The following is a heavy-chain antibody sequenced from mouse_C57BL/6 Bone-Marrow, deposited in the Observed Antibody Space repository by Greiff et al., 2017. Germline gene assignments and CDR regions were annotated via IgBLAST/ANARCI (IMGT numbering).Heavy chain of an antibody. Sequence: VQLQQSGPELVKPGASVKISCKASGYAFSSSWMNWVKQRPGKGLEWIGRIYPGDGDTNYNGKFKGKATLTADKSSSTAYMQLSSLTSDDSAVYFCARWSDYWGQGTTLTVSS. J-gene: IGHJ2*01. CDR1: GYAFSSSW. CDR3: ARWSDY. CDR2: IYPGDGDT. V-gene: IGHV1-82*01.